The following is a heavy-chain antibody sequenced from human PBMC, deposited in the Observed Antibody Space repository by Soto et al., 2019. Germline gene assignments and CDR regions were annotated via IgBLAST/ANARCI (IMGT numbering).Heavy chain of an antibody. CDR3: ARSLDYVWGSYFFFDY. CDR1: GGSISSYY. J-gene: IGHJ4*02. D-gene: IGHD3-16*01. Sequence: PSETLSLTCTVSGGSISSYYWSWIRQPPGKGLEWIGYIYYSGSTNYNPSLKSRVTISVDTSKNQFSLKLSSVTAADTAVYYCARSLDYVWGSYFFFDYWGQGTLVTVSS. V-gene: IGHV4-59*01. CDR2: IYYSGST.